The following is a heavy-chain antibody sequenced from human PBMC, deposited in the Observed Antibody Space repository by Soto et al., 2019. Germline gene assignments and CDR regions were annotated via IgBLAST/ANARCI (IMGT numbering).Heavy chain of an antibody. CDR3: ARYSTRVAGNDGTKYFQH. Sequence: ASVKVSCKASGYTFTSYAMHWVRQAPGQRLEWMGWINAGNGNTKYSQKFQGRVTITRDTSASTAYMELSSLRSEDTAVYYCARYSTRVAGNDGTKYFQHWGQGTLVTVSS. J-gene: IGHJ1*01. D-gene: IGHD1-1*01. CDR1: GYTFTSYA. V-gene: IGHV1-3*01. CDR2: INAGNGNT.